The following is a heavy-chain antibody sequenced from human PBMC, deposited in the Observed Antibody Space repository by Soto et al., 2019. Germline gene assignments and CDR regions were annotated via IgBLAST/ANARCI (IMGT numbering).Heavy chain of an antibody. J-gene: IGHJ6*03. V-gene: IGHV4-34*01. CDR3: ARGCGGYYYYYMDV. Sequence: SETLSLTCAVYGGSFSGYYWSWIRQPPGKGLEWIGEINHSGSTNYNPSLKSRVTISVDTSKNQFSLKLSSVTAADTAVYYCARGCGGYYYYYMDVWGKGTTVTVSS. CDR1: GGSFSGYY. D-gene: IGHD3-16*01. CDR2: INHSGST.